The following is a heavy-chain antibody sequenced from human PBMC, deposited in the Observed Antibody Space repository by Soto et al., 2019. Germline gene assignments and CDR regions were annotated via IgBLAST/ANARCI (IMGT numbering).Heavy chain of an antibody. CDR2: IIPILGIA. D-gene: IGHD6-19*01. V-gene: IGHV1-69*02. Sequence: SVKVSCKASGGTFSSYTITLVRQAPGQGLEWMGRIIPILGIANYAQKFQGRVTITADKSTSTAYMELSSLRSEDTAVYYCASSKRIAVAGYYYYYYMDVWGKGTTVTVSS. CDR1: GGTFSSYT. J-gene: IGHJ6*03. CDR3: ASSKRIAVAGYYYYYYMDV.